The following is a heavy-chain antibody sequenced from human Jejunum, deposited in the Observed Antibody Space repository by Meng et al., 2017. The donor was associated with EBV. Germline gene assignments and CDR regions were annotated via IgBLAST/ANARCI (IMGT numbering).Heavy chain of an antibody. CDR3: ARVVDYYERSGYPDF. CDR1: GGSVSTASYY. J-gene: IGHJ4*02. CDR2: IYYSGNT. V-gene: IGHV4-61*01. Sequence: QVQVQESGPGLVKPSDALSLTCTVSGGSVSTASYYWSWIRQSPGKGLEWIGYIYYSGNTNYNPSLKSRATITVDTSKNQFSLKLSSVTAADTAVYYCARVVDYYERSGYPDFWGQGTLVTVSS. D-gene: IGHD3-22*01.